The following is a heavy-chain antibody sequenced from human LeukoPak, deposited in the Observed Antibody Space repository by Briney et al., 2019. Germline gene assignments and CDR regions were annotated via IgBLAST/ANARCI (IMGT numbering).Heavy chain of an antibody. CDR2: FDPEDGET. D-gene: IGHD3-3*01. CDR1: GYTLTELS. Sequence: ASVKVSCKVSGYTLTELSMHWVRQAPGKGLEWMGGFDPEDGETIYAQKFQGRVTMTEDTSTDIAYMELSSLRSEDTAVYYCATLRFLEWSVNRFDYWGQGTLVTVSS. V-gene: IGHV1-24*01. CDR3: ATLRFLEWSVNRFDY. J-gene: IGHJ4*02.